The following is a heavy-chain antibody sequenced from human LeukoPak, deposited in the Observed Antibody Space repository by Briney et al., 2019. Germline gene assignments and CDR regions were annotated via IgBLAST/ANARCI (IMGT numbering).Heavy chain of an antibody. J-gene: IGHJ6*03. Sequence: GGSLRLSCAASGFTLSSYAMSWVRQAPGKGLEWVSATSSSDAGTYYAESVRGRFTISRDNSKNTLFLQMNSLRAEDTAVYYCARVGVDIGRSYYYMDVWGKGTTVTVSS. CDR3: ARVGVDIGRSYYYMDV. V-gene: IGHV3-23*01. CDR1: GFTLSSYA. CDR2: TSSSDAGT. D-gene: IGHD3-16*01.